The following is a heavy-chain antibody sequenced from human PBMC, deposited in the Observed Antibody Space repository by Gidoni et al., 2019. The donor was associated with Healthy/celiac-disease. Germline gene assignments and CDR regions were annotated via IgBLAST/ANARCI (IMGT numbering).Heavy chain of an antibody. V-gene: IGHV3-33*01. CDR1: GFTFSSYG. CDR2: IWYDGSNK. CDR3: ARVGTVVRSPFDY. J-gene: IGHJ4*02. D-gene: IGHD6-6*01. Sequence: QVQLVESGGGVVQPGRSLRLSCAASGFTFSSYGMHWVRQAPGKGLEWVAVIWYDGSNKYYADSVKGRFTISRDNSKNTLYLQMNSLRAEDTAVYYCARVGTVVRSPFDYWGQGTLVTVSS.